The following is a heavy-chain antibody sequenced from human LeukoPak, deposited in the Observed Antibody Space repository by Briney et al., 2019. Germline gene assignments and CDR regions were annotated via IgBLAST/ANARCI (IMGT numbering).Heavy chain of an antibody. CDR1: GGSFSGYY. J-gene: IGHJ4*02. V-gene: IGHV4-34*01. Sequence: PSETLSLTCAVYGGSFSGYYWSWIRQPPGKGLEWIGEINHSGSTNYNPSLKSRVTISVDTSKNQFSLQLSSVTAADTAVYYCARGYGDFWSGSYGDWGQGTLVTVSS. D-gene: IGHD3-3*01. CDR3: ARGYGDFWSGSYGD. CDR2: INHSGST.